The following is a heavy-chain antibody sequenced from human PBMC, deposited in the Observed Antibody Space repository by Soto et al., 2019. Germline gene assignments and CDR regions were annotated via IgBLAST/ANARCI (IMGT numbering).Heavy chain of an antibody. V-gene: IGHV3-15*01. CDR1: GFTFSNAW. Sequence: EVQLVESGGGLVKPGGSLRLSCAASGFTFSNAWMSWVRQAPGKGLEWVGRIKSKTDGGTTDYAAPVKGRFTISRDDSKNTLYLQMNSLKTGDTAVYYCTTDGTAHGDYVGYWGQGTLVTVSS. CDR3: TTDGTAHGDYVGY. J-gene: IGHJ4*02. CDR2: IKSKTDGGTT. D-gene: IGHD4-17*01.